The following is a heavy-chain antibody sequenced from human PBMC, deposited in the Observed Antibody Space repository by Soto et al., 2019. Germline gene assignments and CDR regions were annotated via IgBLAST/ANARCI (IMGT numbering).Heavy chain of an antibody. Sequence: QVQLVQSGAEVKKPGSSVKVSCKASGGTFSSYAISWVRQAPGQGLEWMGGIIPIFGTANYAQKFQGRVTITADKSTSTAYMELSRLRSEDTAVYYCARWGDIVVVPAAMKYYYYGMDVWGQGTTVTVSS. J-gene: IGHJ6*02. CDR3: ARWGDIVVVPAAMKYYYYGMDV. V-gene: IGHV1-69*06. CDR1: GGTFSSYA. D-gene: IGHD2-2*01. CDR2: IIPIFGTA.